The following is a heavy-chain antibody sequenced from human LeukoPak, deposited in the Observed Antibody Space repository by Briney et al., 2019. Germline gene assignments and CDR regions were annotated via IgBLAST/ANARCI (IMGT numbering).Heavy chain of an antibody. CDR1: GYSISSGYY. D-gene: IGHD1-1*01. Sequence: SETLSLTCTVSGYSISSGYYWGWIRQPPGKGLEWIGSIYHSGSTYYNPSLKSRVTISVDTSKNQFSLQLNSVSPEDTAVYYCARGGWTSIWTWGQGTLVTVSS. CDR3: ARGGWTSIWT. J-gene: IGHJ5*02. CDR2: IYHSGST. V-gene: IGHV4-38-2*02.